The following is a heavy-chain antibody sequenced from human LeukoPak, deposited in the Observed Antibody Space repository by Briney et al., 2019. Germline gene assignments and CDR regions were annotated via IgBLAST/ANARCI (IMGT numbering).Heavy chain of an antibody. CDR2: INHSGST. CDR1: GGSFSGYY. Sequence: SETLSLTCAVYGGSFSGYYWSWIRQPPGKGLEWIGEINHSGSTNYNPSLKSRVTISVDTPKNQFSLKLSSVTAADTAVYYCARGRAAGVRYWGQGTLVTLSS. V-gene: IGHV4-34*01. CDR3: ARGRAAGVRY. J-gene: IGHJ4*02. D-gene: IGHD6-13*01.